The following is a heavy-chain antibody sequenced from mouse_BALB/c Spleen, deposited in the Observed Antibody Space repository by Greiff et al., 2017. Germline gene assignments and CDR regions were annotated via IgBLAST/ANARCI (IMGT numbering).Heavy chain of an antibody. J-gene: IGHJ4*01. V-gene: IGHV5-4*02. CDR2: ISDGGSYT. D-gene: IGHD2-2*01. Sequence: EVQVVESGGGLVKPGGSLKLSCAASGFTFSDYYMYWVRQTPEKRLEWVATISDGGSYTYYPDSVKGRFTISRDNAKNNLYLQMSSLKSEDTAMYYCARDGYDASYYAMDYWGQGTSVTVSS. CDR3: ARDGYDASYYAMDY. CDR1: GFTFSDYY.